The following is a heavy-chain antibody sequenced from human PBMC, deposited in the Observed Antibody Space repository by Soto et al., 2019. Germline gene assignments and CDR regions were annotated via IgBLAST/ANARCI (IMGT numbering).Heavy chain of an antibody. CDR3: ATGPFVVVIYFDS. D-gene: IGHD3-16*02. CDR2: IFPLTDIP. Sequence: SVKVSCKASGGTFRNYPINWVRQAPGQGLEWMGSIFPLTDIPDYAQNFQARLTISADKSTSTAYMELSSLTSDDTAMYFCATGPFVVVIYFDSWGQGTLVTDSS. CDR1: GGTFRNYP. J-gene: IGHJ4*02. V-gene: IGHV1-69*04.